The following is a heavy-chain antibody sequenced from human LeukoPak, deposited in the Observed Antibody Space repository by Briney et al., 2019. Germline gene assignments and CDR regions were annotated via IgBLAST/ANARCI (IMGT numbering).Heavy chain of an antibody. D-gene: IGHD3-22*01. Sequence: SETLSLTCTVSGDSVSSDSYYWSWIRQPPGKGLEWIGYIYYSGTTKQNPSLKSRVTLSVDTSKNQLYLKLNSVTAADAAVYYCARDSRGYYDSSGYFDHWGQGTLVTVSS. V-gene: IGHV4-61*01. CDR3: ARDSRGYYDSSGYFDH. CDR2: IYYSGTT. CDR1: GDSVSSDSYY. J-gene: IGHJ4*02.